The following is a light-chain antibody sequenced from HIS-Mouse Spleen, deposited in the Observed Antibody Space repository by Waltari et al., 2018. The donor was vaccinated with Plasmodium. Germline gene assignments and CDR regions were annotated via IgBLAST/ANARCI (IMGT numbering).Light chain of an antibody. J-gene: IGLJ3*02. CDR1: SLPKKS. CDR2: EDS. CDR3: YSTDSSGNHRV. V-gene: IGLV3-10*01. Sequence: SYQLTQPPSVSSSPGQTARTTSSGASLPKKSYYWYQQTSGQAPVLVIHEDSKRPSGIPERFSGSSSGTMATLTISGAQVEDEADYYCYSTDSSGNHRVFGGGTKLTVL.